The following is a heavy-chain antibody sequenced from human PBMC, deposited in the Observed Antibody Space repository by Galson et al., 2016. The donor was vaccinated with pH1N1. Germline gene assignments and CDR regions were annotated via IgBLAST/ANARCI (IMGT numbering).Heavy chain of an antibody. V-gene: IGHV1-69*06. Sequence: SVKVSCKASGGTFGSYGISWVRQAPGQGLEWMGGIIPIFGTANYAQKFQGRVTITADKSTSTAYMELSSLRSDDTAVYYCARWDHGDYVGWLDPWGQGTLVTVSS. CDR1: GGTFGSYG. J-gene: IGHJ5*02. D-gene: IGHD4-17*01. CDR3: ARWDHGDYVGWLDP. CDR2: IIPIFGTA.